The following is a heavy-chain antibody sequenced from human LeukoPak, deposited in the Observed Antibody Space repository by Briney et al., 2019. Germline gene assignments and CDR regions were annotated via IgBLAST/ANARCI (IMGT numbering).Heavy chain of an antibody. Sequence: SRTVPLTCPCCGGIDLCNRGDWLWPRHSPSRALEGLGRTYYRAKWYTEYAVSVKSRITINPDTSKNQFSLQLSSVTPEDTAVYCCARLGPGSNYWGQGTLVTVSS. CDR3: ARLGPGSNY. V-gene: IGHV6-1*01. CDR1: GGIDLCNRGD. D-gene: IGHD3-16*01. J-gene: IGHJ4*02. CDR2: TYYRAKWYT.